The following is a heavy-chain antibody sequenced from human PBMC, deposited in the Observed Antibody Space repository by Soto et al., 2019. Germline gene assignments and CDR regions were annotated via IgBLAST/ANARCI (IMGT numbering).Heavy chain of an antibody. J-gene: IGHJ6*03. CDR2: IYPGDSDT. CDR1: GYSFSTYW. Sequence: ESLKISCKGSGYSFSTYWIGWVRQMPGKGLEWMGIIYPGDSDTTYSPSFQGQVTISADKSISTAYLQWSSLKASDTAMYYCATRSTIADRNYYYYYMDVWGKGTTVTVSS. D-gene: IGHD6-6*01. V-gene: IGHV5-51*01. CDR3: ATRSTIADRNYYYYYMDV.